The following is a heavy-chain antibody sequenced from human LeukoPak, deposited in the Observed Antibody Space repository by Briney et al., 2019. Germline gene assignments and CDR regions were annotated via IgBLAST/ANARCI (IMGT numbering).Heavy chain of an antibody. CDR1: GYTFTGYY. Sequence: ASVKVSFKASGYTFTGYYMHWVRQAPGQGLEWMGWINPNSGGTNYAQKFQGRVTMTRDTSISTAYMELSRLRSEDTGVYYCARALDYCSSTSCYRSFNAFDIWGQGTMVTVSS. D-gene: IGHD2-2*01. J-gene: IGHJ3*02. CDR2: INPNSGGT. CDR3: ARALDYCSSTSCYRSFNAFDI. V-gene: IGHV1-2*02.